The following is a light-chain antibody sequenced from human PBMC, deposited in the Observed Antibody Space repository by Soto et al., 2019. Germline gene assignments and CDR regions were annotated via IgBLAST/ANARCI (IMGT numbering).Light chain of an antibody. Sequence: RRTPSHYTLSASVGDRVTITCRASQSISTWLAWYQQEPGKAPKLLIHKASSLQSGVPSRFSGSGSGTDFTLAISSLQPEDSATYYCLQDINYPSTFGQGTKVDI. CDR3: LQDINYPST. CDR1: QSISTW. V-gene: IGKV1-5*03. J-gene: IGKJ1*01. CDR2: KAS.